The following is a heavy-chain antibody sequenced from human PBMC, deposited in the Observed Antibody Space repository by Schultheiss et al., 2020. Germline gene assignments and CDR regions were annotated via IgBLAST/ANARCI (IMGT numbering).Heavy chain of an antibody. CDR3: ARDSSGYSGG. V-gene: IGHV3-33*08. Sequence: LRLSCAASGFTFSSYWMHWVRQAPGKGLEWVAVIWYDGSNKYYSDSVKGRFTISRDNSKNTLYLQMNSLRAEDTAVYYCARDSSGYSGGWGQGTLVTVSS. CDR2: IWYDGSNK. J-gene: IGHJ4*02. D-gene: IGHD3-22*01. CDR1: GFTFSSYW.